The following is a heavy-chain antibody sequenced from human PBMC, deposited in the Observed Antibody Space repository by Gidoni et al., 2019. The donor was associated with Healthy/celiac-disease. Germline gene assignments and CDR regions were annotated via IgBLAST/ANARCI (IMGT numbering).Heavy chain of an antibody. CDR1: GVTFSSYA. CDR3: GRGGQLADFDY. V-gene: IGHV1-69*01. J-gene: IGHJ4*02. CDR2: IIPILGTA. Sequence: QVQLVQPGAEVTKPRSSVKVSCKASGVTFSSYAISWVRQAPGQGLECMGGIIPILGTANYAQKVQGRVTINADESTSTAYMELSSLGSEDTAVYYCGRGGQLADFDYWGQGTLVTVSS. D-gene: IGHD6-6*01.